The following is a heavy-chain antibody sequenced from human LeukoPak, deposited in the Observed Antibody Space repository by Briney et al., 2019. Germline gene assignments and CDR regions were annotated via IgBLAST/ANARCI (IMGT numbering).Heavy chain of an antibody. CDR2: IYYSGST. D-gene: IGHD3-22*01. Sequence: PSETLSLTCTVSGGSISSYYWSWIRQPPGKGLEWIGYIYYSGSTNYNPSLKSRVTISVDTSKNQFSLKLSSVTAADTAVYYCASSYDSSGYYYGPFDYWGQGTLVTVSS. V-gene: IGHV4-59*01. CDR3: ASSYDSSGYYYGPFDY. CDR1: GGSISSYY. J-gene: IGHJ4*02.